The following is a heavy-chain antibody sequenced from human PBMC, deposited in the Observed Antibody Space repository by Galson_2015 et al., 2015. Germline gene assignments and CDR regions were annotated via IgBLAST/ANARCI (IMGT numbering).Heavy chain of an antibody. V-gene: IGHV3-23*01. CDR1: GFTFTNYA. CDR3: AKSFGDYAFDS. Sequence: LRLSCAASGFTFTNYAMTWVRQTPGKGLEWVSSITHGDGKTYYADSVRGRFTISRDRSKQTVYLQMSSLRADDTAVYHCAKSFGDYAFDSWGQGALVTVSS. CDR2: ITHGDGKT. J-gene: IGHJ4*02. D-gene: IGHD4-17*01.